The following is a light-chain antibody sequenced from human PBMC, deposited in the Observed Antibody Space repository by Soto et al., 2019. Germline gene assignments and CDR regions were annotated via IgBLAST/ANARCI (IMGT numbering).Light chain of an antibody. CDR3: QQYNGYPWT. J-gene: IGKJ1*01. CDR1: QSVSTSY. V-gene: IGKV3-20*01. Sequence: EIVLTQSPGTLSLSPGERATLSCRASQSVSTSYLAWYQQKPGQAPRLLIYGASSRATGIPERFSGSGSGTDFTLTISSLQPDDFATYYCQQYNGYPWTFGQGTKVEIK. CDR2: GAS.